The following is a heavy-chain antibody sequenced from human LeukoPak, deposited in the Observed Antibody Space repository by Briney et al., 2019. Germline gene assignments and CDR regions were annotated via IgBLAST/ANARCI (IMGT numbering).Heavy chain of an antibody. Sequence: PSETLSLTCTVSGGSIRSSYWNWIRQPPGKGLEWIGCIYYTGNTNYNPSLKSRVTISVDTSKNQFSLKLSSVTAADTAVYYCARDRLQLQSWGQGTLVTVSS. J-gene: IGHJ5*02. V-gene: IGHV4-59*01. CDR3: ARDRLQLQS. CDR1: GGSIRSSY. CDR2: IYYTGNT. D-gene: IGHD1-1*01.